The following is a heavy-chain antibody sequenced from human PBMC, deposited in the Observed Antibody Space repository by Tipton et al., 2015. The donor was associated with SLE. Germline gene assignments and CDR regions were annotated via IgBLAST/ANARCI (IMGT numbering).Heavy chain of an antibody. CDR2: IYLSGST. V-gene: IGHV4-31*03. D-gene: IGHD2-8*01. J-gene: IGHJ6*02. CDR1: GVSISRGGYY. CDR3: ARGMLTWRGAIIGVDV. Sequence: LRLSCTVSGVSISRGGYYWSWIRQHPGKGLEWIGYIYLSGSTYYNPSLKSRVTISVDTSKNQFSLKLNPVTAADTAVYYCARGMLTWRGAIIGVDVWGQGTPVNVSS.